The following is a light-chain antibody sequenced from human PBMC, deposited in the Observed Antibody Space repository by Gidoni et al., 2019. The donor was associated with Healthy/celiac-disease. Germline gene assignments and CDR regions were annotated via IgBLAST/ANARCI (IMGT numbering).Light chain of an antibody. CDR3: QQYGSSPPLT. CDR1: QSVSSSY. V-gene: IGKV3-20*01. Sequence: EIVFTHSPGTLSLSAGERATLSCRDSQSVSSSYLAWYQQKPGQAPRLLIYGAASRATGIPDRLSGSGSGTDFTLTISRLEHEDFAVYYCQQYGSSPPLTFGGGTKVEIK. CDR2: GAA. J-gene: IGKJ4*01.